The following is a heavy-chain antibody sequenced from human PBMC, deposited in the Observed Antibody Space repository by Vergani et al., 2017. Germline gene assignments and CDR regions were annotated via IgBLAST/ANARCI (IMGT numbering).Heavy chain of an antibody. J-gene: IGHJ4*02. CDR1: GGSFFNSRYY. CDR3: ARHVTQDYYNDSDYFDY. CDR2: MDYNGRA. Sequence: QLQLQESGPGLVKPSGTLSLTCSVTGGSFFNSRYYWGWLRQPPGKGLEWIGSMDYNGRAYYTPSLSRRVAISIDTSKMQFSLKLYSLTAADTAIYYCARHVTQDYYNDSDYFDYWGLGTLVTVSS. D-gene: IGHD3-22*01. V-gene: IGHV4-39*01.